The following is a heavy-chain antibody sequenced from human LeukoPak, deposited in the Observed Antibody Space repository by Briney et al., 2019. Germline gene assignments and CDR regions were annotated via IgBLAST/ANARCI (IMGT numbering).Heavy chain of an antibody. J-gene: IGHJ4*02. Sequence: GGSLRLSCAASGFTFSSYSMNWVRQAPGKGLEWVSSISSSSSYIYYADSVKGRFTISRDNAKNSLYLQMNSLRAEDTAVYYYARDLVTMVRGVGYWGQGTLVTVSS. CDR3: ARDLVTMVRGVGY. D-gene: IGHD3-10*01. CDR2: ISSSSSYI. V-gene: IGHV3-21*01. CDR1: GFTFSSYS.